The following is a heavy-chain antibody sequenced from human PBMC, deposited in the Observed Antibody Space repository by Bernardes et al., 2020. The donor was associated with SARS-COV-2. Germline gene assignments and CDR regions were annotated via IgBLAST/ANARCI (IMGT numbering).Heavy chain of an antibody. V-gene: IGHV3-53*01. CDR3: ARRRPDYFYGMDV. Sequence: GGSLRLSCEVSGFTVSSNFMSWVRQAPGKGLEWVSVIYSGGGTYYGDSVKGRFIISRDNSKNTLYLQMNSLRAEDTAVYYCARRRPDYFYGMDVWGQGTAVTVSS. CDR1: GFTVSSNF. J-gene: IGHJ6*02. CDR2: IYSGGGT.